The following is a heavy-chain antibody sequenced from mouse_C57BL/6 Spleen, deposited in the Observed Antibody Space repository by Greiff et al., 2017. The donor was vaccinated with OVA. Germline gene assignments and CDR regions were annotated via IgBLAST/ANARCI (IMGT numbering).Heavy chain of an antibody. D-gene: IGHD2-3*01. CDR3: ARFKGLLHYYAMDY. V-gene: IGHV1-52*01. J-gene: IGHJ4*01. CDR1: GYTFTSYW. Sequence: QVQLQQPGAELVRPGSSVKLSCKASGYTFTSYWMHWVKQRPIQGLEWIGNIDPSDSETPYNQKFKDKATLTVDKSSSTAYMQLSSLTSEDSAVYYCARFKGLLHYYAMDYWGQGTSVTVSS. CDR2: IDPSDSET.